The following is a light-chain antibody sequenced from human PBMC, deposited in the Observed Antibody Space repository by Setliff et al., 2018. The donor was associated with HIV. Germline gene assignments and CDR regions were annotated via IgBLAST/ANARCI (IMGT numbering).Light chain of an antibody. J-gene: IGLJ1*01. CDR2: DVT. CDR1: SSDIGTYNY. V-gene: IGLV2-14*03. CDR3: SSYTTTSILYV. Sequence: QSVLTQPASVSGSPGQSITISCSGSSSDIGTYNYVSWYQQHPGRAPKLIIYDVTHRSSGVSARFSASKSGNTASLTISGLRAEDEADYYCSSYTTTSILYVFGTGTKVTVL.